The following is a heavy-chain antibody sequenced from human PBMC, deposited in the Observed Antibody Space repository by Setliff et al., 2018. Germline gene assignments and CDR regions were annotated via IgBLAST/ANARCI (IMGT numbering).Heavy chain of an antibody. CDR2: IYHSGST. J-gene: IGHJ4*02. CDR3: AKAIAPIVVVPAAMLEAY. Sequence: SETLSLTCAVSGGSISSSNWWSWVRQPPGKGLEWIGEIYHSGSTNYNPSLKSRVTISVDKSKNQFSLKLSSVTAADTAVYYCAKAIAPIVVVPAAMLEAYWGQGTLVTVSS. D-gene: IGHD2-2*01. CDR1: GGSISSSNW. V-gene: IGHV4-4*02.